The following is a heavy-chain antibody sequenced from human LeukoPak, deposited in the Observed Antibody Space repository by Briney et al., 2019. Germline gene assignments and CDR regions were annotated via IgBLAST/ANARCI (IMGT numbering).Heavy chain of an antibody. J-gene: IGHJ4*02. D-gene: IGHD3-10*01. CDR2: IRSKAYGGTT. CDR1: GFTSGDYG. V-gene: IGHV3-49*04. CDR3: TGSFGELTFFDY. Sequence: GRSLRLSCTTSGFTSGDYGMSWVRQAPGKGLEWVGFIRSKAYGGTTENAASVKGRFTISRDDSKSIAYLQMNSLKTEDTAVYYCTGSFGELTFFDYWGLGTLVTVSS.